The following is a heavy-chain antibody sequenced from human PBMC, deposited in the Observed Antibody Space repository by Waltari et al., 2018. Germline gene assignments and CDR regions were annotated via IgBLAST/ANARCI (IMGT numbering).Heavy chain of an antibody. CDR3: ARVCSWPSGDYYYYYGMDV. CDR2: IYHSGST. Sequence: QVQLQESGPGLVKPSETLSLTCAVSGYSISSGYYWGWIRQPPGKGLEWIGSIYHSGSTYYTPSLKSRVTISVDTSKNQFSLKLSSVTAADTAVYYCARVCSWPSGDYYYYYGMDVWGQGTTVTVSS. V-gene: IGHV4-38-2*01. D-gene: IGHD3-10*02. J-gene: IGHJ6*02. CDR1: GYSISSGYY.